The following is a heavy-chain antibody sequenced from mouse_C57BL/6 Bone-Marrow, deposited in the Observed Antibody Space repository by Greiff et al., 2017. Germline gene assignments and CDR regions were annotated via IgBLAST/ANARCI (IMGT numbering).Heavy chain of an antibody. CDR2: INPGSGGT. CDR1: GYAFTNYL. V-gene: IGHV1-54*01. D-gene: IGHD4-1*01. J-gene: IGHJ2*01. CDR3: ARMGPYYFDY. Sequence: VKLQESGAELVRPGTSVKVSCKASGYAFTNYLIEWVKQRPGQGLEWIGVINPGSGGTNYNEKFKGKATLTAEKSSSTAYMQLSSLTSEDSAVYFCARMGPYYFDYWGQGTTLTVSS.